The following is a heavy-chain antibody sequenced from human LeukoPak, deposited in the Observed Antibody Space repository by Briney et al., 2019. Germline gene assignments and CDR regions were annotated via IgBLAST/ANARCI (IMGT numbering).Heavy chain of an antibody. Sequence: GGSLRLSCAASGFTFSSYAMHWVRQAPGKGLEWVAVISYDGSNKYYADSVKGRFTISRDNSKNTLYLQMNSLRAEDTAVYYCAREGYSSGWFQRPPNYYYYGMDVWGQGTTVTVSS. D-gene: IGHD6-19*01. V-gene: IGHV3-30-3*01. CDR2: ISYDGSNK. CDR3: AREGYSSGWFQRPPNYYYYGMDV. CDR1: GFTFSSYA. J-gene: IGHJ6*02.